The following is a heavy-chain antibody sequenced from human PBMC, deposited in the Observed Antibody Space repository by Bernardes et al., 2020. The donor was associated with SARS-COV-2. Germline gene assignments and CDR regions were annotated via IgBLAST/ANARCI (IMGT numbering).Heavy chain of an antibody. CDR2: IYYTGST. V-gene: IGHV4-39*01. CDR1: GGSIIKNSFY. D-gene: IGHD2-2*03. Sequence: SETLSLTCTVSGGSIIKNSFYWGWIRQPPGKGLEWVGSIYYTGSTYYNPSLKSRVTISLDTSKNQFSLKLSSVTAADTAVYYCARLDGSGDFDFWGQGILVTVSS. CDR3: ARLDGSGDFDF. J-gene: IGHJ4*02.